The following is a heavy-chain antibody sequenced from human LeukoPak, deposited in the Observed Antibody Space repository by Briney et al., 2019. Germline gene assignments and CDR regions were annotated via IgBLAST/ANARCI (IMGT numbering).Heavy chain of an antibody. J-gene: IGHJ4*02. Sequence: PSETLSLTCAVSGGSISSGGYSWSWIRQPPGKGLEWIGEINHSGSTNYNPSLKNRVTISVDTSKNQFSLKLSSVTAADTAVYYCARGGNVTRVASFDYWGQGTLVTVSS. CDR1: GGSISSGGYS. D-gene: IGHD1-1*01. CDR3: ARGGNVTRVASFDY. V-gene: IGHV4-34*01. CDR2: INHSGST.